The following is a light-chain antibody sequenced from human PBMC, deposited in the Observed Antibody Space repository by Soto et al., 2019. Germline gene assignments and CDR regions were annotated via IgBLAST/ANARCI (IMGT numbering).Light chain of an antibody. V-gene: IGKV1-12*01. Sequence: DIQMTQSPSSVSASVGDRVTITCRASQGISSWLDWYQQKPGKAPNLLIYAASSLQSGVPSRFSGSGSGIDFTLTISSLQPEDFAPYYCQQANSFPLTFDGGTKVEIK. CDR3: QQANSFPLT. CDR2: AAS. J-gene: IGKJ4*01. CDR1: QGISSW.